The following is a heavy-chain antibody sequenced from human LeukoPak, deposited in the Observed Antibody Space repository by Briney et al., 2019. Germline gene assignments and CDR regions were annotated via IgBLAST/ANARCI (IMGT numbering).Heavy chain of an antibody. V-gene: IGHV3-33*01. CDR2: IWYDGSNK. Sequence: PGGSLRLSCAASGFTFSSYGMHWVRQAPGKGLEWVAVIWYDGSNKYYADSVKGRFTISRDNSKNTLYLQMNSLRAEDTAVYYCARAGRVGAEDYWGQGTLVTVSS. CDR3: ARAGRVGAEDY. D-gene: IGHD1-26*01. J-gene: IGHJ4*02. CDR1: GFTFSSYG.